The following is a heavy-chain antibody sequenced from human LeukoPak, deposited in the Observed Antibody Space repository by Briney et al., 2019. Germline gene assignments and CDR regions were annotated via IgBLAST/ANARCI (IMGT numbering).Heavy chain of an antibody. D-gene: IGHD1-14*01. CDR1: GFTFSRYW. CDR3: ARARYNTRGLFDS. V-gene: IGHV3-7*04. J-gene: IGHJ4*02. CDR2: IKQDGSEK. Sequence: GGSLRLSCAASGFTFSRYWMSWVRQAPGKGLEWVANIKQDGSEKYYVDSVKGRFTISRDNAKNSLYLQMNSPRAEDTAVYYCARARYNTRGLFDSWGQGTLVTVSS.